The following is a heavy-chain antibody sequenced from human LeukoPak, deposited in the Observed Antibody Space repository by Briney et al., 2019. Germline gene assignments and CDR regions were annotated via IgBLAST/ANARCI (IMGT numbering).Heavy chain of an antibody. V-gene: IGHV3-30*02. CDR1: GVTFSSSA. D-gene: IGHD6-13*01. Sequence: GGSLRLSCAASGVTFSSSAMHWVRQAPGKRLEWVAYLQFDGVKKFYSDSVKGRFTISRDNSKNTLFLQMSSLTTEDTAVYYCAQKSTGTFDIWGQGTMVTVSP. CDR3: AQKSTGTFDI. CDR2: LQFDGVKK. J-gene: IGHJ3*02.